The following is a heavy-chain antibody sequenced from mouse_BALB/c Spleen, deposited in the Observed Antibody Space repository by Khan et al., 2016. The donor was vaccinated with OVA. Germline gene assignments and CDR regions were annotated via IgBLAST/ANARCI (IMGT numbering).Heavy chain of an antibody. CDR2: IWGGGST. Sequence: QVQLKESGPGLVAPSQNLSITCTVSGFSLSDYGVSWIRQPPGKGLEWLGVIWGGGSTYYNSALRSRLSISKDNSKCKAFLEMSSMQSDDTAMFFCAKGIWSYYYTLDYWGQGTSVTVSS. CDR1: GFSLSDYG. CDR3: AKGIWSYYYTLDY. J-gene: IGHJ4*01. V-gene: IGHV2-6-5*01.